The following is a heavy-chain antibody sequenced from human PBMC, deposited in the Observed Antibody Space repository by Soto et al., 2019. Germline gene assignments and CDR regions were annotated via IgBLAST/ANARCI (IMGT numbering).Heavy chain of an antibody. D-gene: IGHD6-13*01. J-gene: IGHJ4*02. V-gene: IGHV1-69*13. CDR2: IIPIFGTA. CDR3: ARDGGEYSSSWSPIDY. CDR1: GGTFSSYA. Sequence: SVKVSCKASGGTFSSYAISWVRQAPGQGLEWMGGIIPIFGTANYAQKFQGRVTITADESTSTAYMELSSLRSEDTAVYYCARDGGEYSSSWSPIDYWGQGTLVTVSS.